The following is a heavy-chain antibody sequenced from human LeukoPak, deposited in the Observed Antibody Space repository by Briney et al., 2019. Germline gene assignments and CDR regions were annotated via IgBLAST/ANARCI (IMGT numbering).Heavy chain of an antibody. V-gene: IGHV6-1*01. D-gene: IGHD1-26*01. CDR3: ARGGVVGATTIDY. Sequence: SQTLSLTCAISGDSVSSNSVTWNWIRQSPSRGLEWLGRTYYRSTWYNDYAVSVRGRITVNPDTSKNQFSLHLNSVTPEDTAVYYCARGGVVGATTIDYWGQGTLVTVSS. CDR2: TYYRSTWYN. J-gene: IGHJ4*02. CDR1: GDSVSSNSVT.